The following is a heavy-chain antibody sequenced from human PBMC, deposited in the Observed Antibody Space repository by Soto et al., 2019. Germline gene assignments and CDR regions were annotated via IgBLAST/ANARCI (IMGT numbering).Heavy chain of an antibody. Sequence: GESLKISCKGSGYSFTNYWIGWVRQMPGKGLEWMGVIVPADSDTRYNPSFQGQVTISADKSISTAYLQWRSLKASDTAMYYCARTSAAGKYYYGMDVWGQGTTVTVSS. CDR1: GYSFTNYW. CDR2: IVPADSDT. CDR3: ARTSAAGKYYYGMDV. D-gene: IGHD6-13*01. V-gene: IGHV5-51*01. J-gene: IGHJ6*02.